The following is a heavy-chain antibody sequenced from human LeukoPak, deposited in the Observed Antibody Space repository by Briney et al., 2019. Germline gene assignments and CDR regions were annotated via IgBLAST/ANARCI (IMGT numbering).Heavy chain of an antibody. V-gene: IGHV1-69*06. D-gene: IGHD6-13*01. CDR2: IIPIFGTA. J-gene: IGHJ4*02. Sequence: SVKVSCKASGGTFSSYAISWVRQAPGQGLEWMGGIIPIFGTANYAQKFQGRVTITADKSTSTAYMELSSLRSEDTAVYYCARQSTAAAGDIDYWGQGTLVTVSS. CDR3: ARQSTAAAGDIDY. CDR1: GGTFSSYA.